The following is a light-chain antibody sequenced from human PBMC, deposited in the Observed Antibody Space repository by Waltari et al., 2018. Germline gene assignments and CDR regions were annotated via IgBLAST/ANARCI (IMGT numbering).Light chain of an antibody. Sequence: SSELTQDPAVSVAMGQTVRIPCQGDSLRTSYASWYKQRPGQAPILVMYDKNNRPSGVPDRFSGSSSHNTASLTITGAQAEDEASYYCHSRDASGVGGSFGGGTKLTVL. V-gene: IGLV3-19*01. CDR1: SLRTSY. CDR3: HSRDASGVGGS. CDR2: DKN. J-gene: IGLJ2*01.